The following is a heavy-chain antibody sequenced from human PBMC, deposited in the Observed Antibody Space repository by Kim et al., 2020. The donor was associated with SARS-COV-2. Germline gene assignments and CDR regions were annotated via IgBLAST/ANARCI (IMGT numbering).Heavy chain of an antibody. J-gene: IGHJ4*02. V-gene: IGHV1-69*13. CDR2: IIPIFGTA. CDR3: ARDHGSSGYYQTYYFDY. Sequence: SVKVSCKASGGTFSSYAISWVRQAPGQGLEWMGGIIPIFGTANYAQKFQGRVTITADESTSTAYMELSSLRSEDTAVYYCARDHGSSGYYQTYYFDYWGQGTLVTVSS. CDR1: GGTFSSYA. D-gene: IGHD3-22*01.